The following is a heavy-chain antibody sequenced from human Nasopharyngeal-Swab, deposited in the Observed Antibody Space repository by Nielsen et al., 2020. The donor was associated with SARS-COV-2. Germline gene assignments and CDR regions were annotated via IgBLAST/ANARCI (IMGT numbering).Heavy chain of an antibody. D-gene: IGHD3-22*01. CDR2: ISYDGTNK. CDR3: AKDHFSSVIVVVIDAFDI. Sequence: GGSLRLSCAASGFTFSSYGMHWVRQVPGKGLEWVAVISYDGTNKYYADSVKGRFTISRDNSKNTLYLQMNSLRAEDTAVYYCAKDHFSSVIVVVIDAFDIWGQGTMVTVSS. CDR1: GFTFSSYG. J-gene: IGHJ3*02. V-gene: IGHV3-30*18.